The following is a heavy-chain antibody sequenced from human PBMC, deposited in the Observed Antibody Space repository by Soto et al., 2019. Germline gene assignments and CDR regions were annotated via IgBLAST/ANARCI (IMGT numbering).Heavy chain of an antibody. J-gene: IGHJ4*02. CDR2: ISGSGGST. V-gene: IGHV3-23*01. CDR1: GFTFSSYA. Sequence: PGGSLRLSCAASGFTFSSYAMSWVRQAPGKGLQWVSAISGSGGSTYYADSVKGRFTISRDNSKNTLYLQMNSLRAEDTAVYYCAKLDCSSTSCSDYIDYWGQGTLVTVST. CDR3: AKLDCSSTSCSDYIDY. D-gene: IGHD2-2*01.